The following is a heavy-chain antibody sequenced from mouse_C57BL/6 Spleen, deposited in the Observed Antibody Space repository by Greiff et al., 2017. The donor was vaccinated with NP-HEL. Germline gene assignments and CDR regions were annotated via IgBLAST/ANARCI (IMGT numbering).Heavy chain of an antibody. V-gene: IGHV5-4*01. D-gene: IGHD1-1*01. J-gene: IGHJ4*01. CDR3: ARDGSYGSSPYDAMDY. CDR1: GFTFSSYA. CDR2: ISDGGSYT. Sequence: EVQLVESGGGLVKPGGSLKLSCAASGFTFSSYAMSWVRQTPDKRLEWVATISDGGSYTYYPDNVKGRFTISRDNAKNNLYLQMSHLKSEDTAMYYGARDGSYGSSPYDAMDYWGQGTSGTVSS.